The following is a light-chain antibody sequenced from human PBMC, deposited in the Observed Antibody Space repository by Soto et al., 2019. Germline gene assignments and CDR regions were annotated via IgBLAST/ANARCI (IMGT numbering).Light chain of an antibody. CDR3: QQCDNWPPT. V-gene: IGKV3-15*01. Sequence: EVLMTQSPDTLSLSPGDRATLSCRASQSVSSNLAWYQQKPGQAPSLLIYGASTRAPGLPARFSGSGSGTGFTLSISSLPSEDSAVYYCQQCDNWPPTFGGGTRVEIK. CDR2: GAS. J-gene: IGKJ4*01. CDR1: QSVSSN.